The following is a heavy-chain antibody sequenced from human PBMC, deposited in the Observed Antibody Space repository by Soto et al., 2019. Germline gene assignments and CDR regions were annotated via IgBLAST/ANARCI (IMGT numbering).Heavy chain of an antibody. V-gene: IGHV4-30-4*01. CDR3: ARASPVVTDV. Sequence: QVQLQESGPGLVKPSQTLSLTCTVSGGSISSGDYYWSWIRQPPGKGLEWIRYIYYSGSTYYNPSLKRGVTIAVDTSKHQLSLNLRSVTGADTALYYCARASPVVTDVWGQGTTVTVSS. D-gene: IGHD5-18*01. CDR2: IYYSGST. CDR1: GGSISSGDYY. J-gene: IGHJ6*02.